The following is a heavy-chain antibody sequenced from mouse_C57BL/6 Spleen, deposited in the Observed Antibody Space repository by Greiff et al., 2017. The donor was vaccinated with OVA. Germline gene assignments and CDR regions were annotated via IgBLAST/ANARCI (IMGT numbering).Heavy chain of an antibody. CDR1: GYTFTSYG. CDR3: ARWGYGSSYYFDY. CDR2: IYPRSGNT. D-gene: IGHD1-1*01. Sequence: QVQLQQSGAELARPGASVKLSCKASGYTFTSYGISWVKQRTGQGLEWIGEIYPRSGNTYYNEKFKGKATLTADKSSSTAYMELRSRTSEDAAVYFCARWGYGSSYYFDYWGQGTTLTVSS. J-gene: IGHJ2*01. V-gene: IGHV1-81*01.